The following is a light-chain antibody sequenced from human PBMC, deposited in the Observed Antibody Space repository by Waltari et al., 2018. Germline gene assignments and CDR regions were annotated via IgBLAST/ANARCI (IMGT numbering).Light chain of an antibody. CDR3: MSYTRSSTYV. CDR1: TRDIGAYHY. V-gene: IGLV2-14*01. Sequence: QSALTQPASVSGSPGQSITISCTGSTRDIGAYHYVSWYQQHPDKAPKLIISEVTNRPSGVPDRFSGSKSGYTASLTISGLQAEDEGDYYCMSYTRSSTYVFGTGTKVTVL. J-gene: IGLJ1*01. CDR2: EVT.